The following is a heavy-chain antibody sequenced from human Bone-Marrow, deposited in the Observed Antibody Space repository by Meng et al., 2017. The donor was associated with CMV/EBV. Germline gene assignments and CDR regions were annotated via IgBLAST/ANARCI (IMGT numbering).Heavy chain of an antibody. Sequence: GGSLRLSCAASGFTFTNAWMSWVRQAPGKGLEWIGRIKSKSDGGTTDYAAPVKGRFTISRDDSKDTLYLQLNSLKTEDTAVYYCTAYIVGTTSDNWGHGTLVTVSS. CDR1: GFTFTNAW. CDR3: TAYIVGTTSDN. D-gene: IGHD1-26*01. CDR2: IKSKSDGGTT. J-gene: IGHJ4*01. V-gene: IGHV3-15*01.